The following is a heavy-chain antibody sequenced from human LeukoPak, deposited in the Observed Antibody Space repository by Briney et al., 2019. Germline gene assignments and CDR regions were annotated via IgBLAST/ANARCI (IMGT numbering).Heavy chain of an antibody. CDR3: AKDHGYNYGYNSY. D-gene: IGHD5-18*01. J-gene: IGHJ4*02. Sequence: GGPLRLSCAASGFTFSSYAMSWVRQAPGKGLEWVSAISGSGDSTDFADSVKGRFAISRDNSKNTLYLQMNSLRAEDTAVYYCAKDHGYNYGYNSYWGQGTLVTVSS. CDR2: ISGSGDST. CDR1: GFTFSSYA. V-gene: IGHV3-23*01.